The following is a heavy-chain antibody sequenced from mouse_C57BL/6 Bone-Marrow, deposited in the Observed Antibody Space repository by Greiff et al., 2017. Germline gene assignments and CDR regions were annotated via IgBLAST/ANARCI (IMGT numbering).Heavy chain of an antibody. J-gene: IGHJ3*01. CDR1: GFTFSSYA. V-gene: IGHV5-4*03. CDR2: ISDGGSYT. CDR3: ARSDYGSSYGFAY. D-gene: IGHD1-1*01. Sequence: DVKLQESGGGLVKPGGSLKLSCAASGFTFSSYAMSWVRQTPEKRLEWVATISDGGSYTYYPDNVKGRFTISRDNAKNNLYLQMSHLKSEDTAMYYCARSDYGSSYGFAYWGQGTLVTVSA.